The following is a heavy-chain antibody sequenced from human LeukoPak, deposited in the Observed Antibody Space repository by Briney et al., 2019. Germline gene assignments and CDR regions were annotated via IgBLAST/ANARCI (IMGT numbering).Heavy chain of an antibody. CDR2: INRDGSNT. J-gene: IGHJ5*02. CDR1: GFTFSNYW. Sequence: GGSLRLSCAASGFTFSNYWMHWVRQAPGKGLVWVSRINRDGSNTNYADSVKGRFTISRDNAKNTLNLQINSLRAEDTAVYYCARDLGQYYDTSDNWFDPWGQGTLVTVSS. D-gene: IGHD3-22*01. CDR3: ARDLGQYYDTSDNWFDP. V-gene: IGHV3-74*01.